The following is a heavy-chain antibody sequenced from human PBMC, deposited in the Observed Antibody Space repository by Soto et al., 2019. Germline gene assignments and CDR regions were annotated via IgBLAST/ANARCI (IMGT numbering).Heavy chain of an antibody. V-gene: IGHV4-59*01. Sequence: PSETLSLTCTVSGGSISSYYWSWIRQPPGKXLEWIGYIYYSGSTNYNPSLKSRVTISVDTSKNQFSLKLSSVTAADTAVYYCARDYYDSSGYWGPGAFDIWGQGTMVTVSS. CDR2: IYYSGST. J-gene: IGHJ3*02. D-gene: IGHD3-22*01. CDR1: GGSISSYY. CDR3: ARDYYDSSGYWGPGAFDI.